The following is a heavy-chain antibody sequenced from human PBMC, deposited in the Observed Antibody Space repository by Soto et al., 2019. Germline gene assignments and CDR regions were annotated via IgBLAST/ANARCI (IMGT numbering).Heavy chain of an antibody. V-gene: IGHV3-48*02. D-gene: IGHD3-3*01. CDR3: ARKGVAFDY. CDR2: ISTTSSSI. CDR1: GFTFSSYS. J-gene: IGHJ4*02. Sequence: LRLSCAASGFTFSSYSMNWVRQAPGKGLEWISYISTTSSSIYYADSVKGRFTISRDNAKNSLFLQMNSLRDEDTAVYYCARKGVAFDYWGQGALVTVSS.